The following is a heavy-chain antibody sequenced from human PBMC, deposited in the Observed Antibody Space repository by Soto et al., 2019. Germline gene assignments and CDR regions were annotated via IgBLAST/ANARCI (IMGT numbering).Heavy chain of an antibody. CDR3: ARQNYHGSGNYCGMDV. CDR2: IYPGDSDT. CDR1: GYSFTNYW. V-gene: IGHV5-51*01. J-gene: IGHJ6*02. D-gene: IGHD3-10*01. Sequence: GESLKISCKGSGYSFTNYWIGWVRQMPGKGLEWMAIIYPGDSDTRYSPSFQGQVTISADKSISTAYLQWSSLKASDTAMYYCARQNYHGSGNYCGMDVWGQGTTVTVSS.